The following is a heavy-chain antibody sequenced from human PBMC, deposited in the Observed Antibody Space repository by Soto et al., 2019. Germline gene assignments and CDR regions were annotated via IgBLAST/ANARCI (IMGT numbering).Heavy chain of an antibody. CDR1: GGSISSYY. Sequence: PSETLSLTCTVSGGSISSYYWSWIRRPPGKGLEWIGYIYYSGSTNYNPSLKSRVTISVDTSKNQFSLKLSSVTAADTAVYYCARDNIAAAGTGGYYYYGMDVWGQGTTVTVSS. CDR2: IYYSGST. D-gene: IGHD6-13*01. CDR3: ARDNIAAAGTGGYYYYGMDV. V-gene: IGHV4-59*01. J-gene: IGHJ6*02.